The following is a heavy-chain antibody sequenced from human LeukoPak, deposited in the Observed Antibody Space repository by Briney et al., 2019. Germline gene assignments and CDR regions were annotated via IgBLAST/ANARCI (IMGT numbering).Heavy chain of an antibody. CDR1: GFTFDDYA. J-gene: IGHJ6*02. CDR3: AKAARPDYYYGMDV. D-gene: IGHD6-6*01. CDR2: ISWNSGSI. Sequence: GRSLRLSCAASGFTFDDYAMHWVRQAPGEGLEWGSGISWNSGSIGYADSVKGRFTISRDNAKNSLYLQMNSLRAEDTALYYCAKAARPDYYYGMDVWGQGTTVTVSS. V-gene: IGHV3-9*01.